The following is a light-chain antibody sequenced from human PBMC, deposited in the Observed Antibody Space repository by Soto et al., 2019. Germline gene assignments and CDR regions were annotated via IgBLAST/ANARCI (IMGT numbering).Light chain of an antibody. J-gene: IGKJ1*01. CDR1: QSVSSY. V-gene: IGKV3-11*01. Sequence: EIVLTQSPATLSLSPGERATLSCRASQSVSSYLAWYQQKPGQAPRLLIYDASNRATGIPARFSGSGSGTDFTLTISSTEPEDFAVYYCQQRSNWPPWTFGQGTKVEIK. CDR2: DAS. CDR3: QQRSNWPPWT.